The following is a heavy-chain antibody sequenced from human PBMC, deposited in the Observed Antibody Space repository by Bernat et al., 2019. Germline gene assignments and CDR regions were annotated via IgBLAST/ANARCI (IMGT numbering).Heavy chain of an antibody. Sequence: QVQLQESGPGLVKPSQTLSLTCTVSGGSISSGDYYWSWIRQPPGKGLEWIGYIYYSGSTNYNPSLKSRVTISVDTSKNQFSLKLSSVTAADTAVYYCARVSRGLSSKVNALDYWGQGTLVTVSS. CDR3: ARVSRGLSSKVNALDY. CDR1: GGSISSGDYY. CDR2: IYYSGST. D-gene: IGHD4-11*01. J-gene: IGHJ4*02. V-gene: IGHV4-30-4*01.